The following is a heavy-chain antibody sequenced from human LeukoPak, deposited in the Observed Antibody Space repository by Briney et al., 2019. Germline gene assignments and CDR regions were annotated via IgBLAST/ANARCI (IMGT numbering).Heavy chain of an antibody. CDR3: ARHDSSSYYSYGPNYFDY. J-gene: IGHJ4*02. CDR2: IYYSGST. D-gene: IGHD3-22*01. Sequence: SETLSLTCTVSGGTISSYYWSWIRQPPGKGLEWIGYIYYSGSTNYNPSLKSRVTISVDTSNNQFSLKLSSVTAADTAVYYCARHDSSSYYSYGPNYFDYWGQGTLVTVSS. CDR1: GGTISSYY. V-gene: IGHV4-59*08.